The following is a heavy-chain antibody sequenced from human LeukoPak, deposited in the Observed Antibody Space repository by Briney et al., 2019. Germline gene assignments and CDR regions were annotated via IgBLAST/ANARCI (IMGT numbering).Heavy chain of an antibody. CDR1: GFTFSSYA. Sequence: GGSLRLSCAASGFTFSSYAMSWVRQAPGKGLEWVSAISGSGGSTYYADSVKGRFTISRDNSKNTLYLQMNSLRAEDTAVYYCAKYSGGLLWFGELFSFYMDVWGKGTTVTVSS. J-gene: IGHJ6*03. CDR2: ISGSGGST. CDR3: AKYSGGLLWFGELFSFYMDV. D-gene: IGHD3-10*01. V-gene: IGHV3-23*01.